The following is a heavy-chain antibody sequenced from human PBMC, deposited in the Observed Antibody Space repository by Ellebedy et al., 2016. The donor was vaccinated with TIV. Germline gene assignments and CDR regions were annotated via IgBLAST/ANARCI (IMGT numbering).Heavy chain of an antibody. CDR1: GFTFSRYA. CDR3: ARELNRSTMVRGVIKTGWGMDV. J-gene: IGHJ6*02. Sequence: GESLKISCAASGFTFSRYAMHWVRQAPGKGLEWVAFIWHDGSNKEYVDSVQGRFTISRDNSKNTLYLQMNSLRSKDTAVFYCARELNRSTMVRGVIKTGWGMDVWGQGSTVTVSS. V-gene: IGHV3-33*08. D-gene: IGHD3-10*01. CDR2: IWHDGSNK.